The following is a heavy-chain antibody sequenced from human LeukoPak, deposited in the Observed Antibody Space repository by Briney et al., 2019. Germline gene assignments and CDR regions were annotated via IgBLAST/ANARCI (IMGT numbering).Heavy chain of an antibody. CDR1: GYTFTGYY. CDR3: ARGRYQLLSQRDGPYFDY. V-gene: IGHV1-2*02. Sequence: ASVKVSCKASGYTFTGYYMHWVRQAPGQGLEWMGWINPNSGGTNYAQKFQGRVTMTRDTSISTAYMELSRLRSDDTAVYYCARGRYQLLSQRDGPYFDYWGRGTLVTVSS. D-gene: IGHD2-2*01. CDR2: INPNSGGT. J-gene: IGHJ4*02.